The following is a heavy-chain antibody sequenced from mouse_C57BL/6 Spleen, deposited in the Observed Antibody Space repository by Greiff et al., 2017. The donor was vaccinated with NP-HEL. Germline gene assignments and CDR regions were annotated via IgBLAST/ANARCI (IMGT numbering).Heavy chain of an antibody. CDR1: GYAFSSSW. CDR2: IYPGDGDT. Sequence: QVQLKQSGPELVKPGASVKISCKASGYAFSSSWMNWVKQRPGKGLEWIGRIYPGDGDTNYNGKFKGKATLTADKSSSTAYMQLSSLTSEDSAVYFCATRTAHSTEDYGRQGTTHTVPS. J-gene: IGHJ2*01. D-gene: IGHD3-2*02. CDR3: ATRTAHSTEDY. V-gene: IGHV1-82*01.